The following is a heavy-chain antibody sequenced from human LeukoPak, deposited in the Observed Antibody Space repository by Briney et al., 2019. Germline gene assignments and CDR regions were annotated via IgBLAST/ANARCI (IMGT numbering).Heavy chain of an antibody. J-gene: IGHJ4*02. V-gene: IGHV4-59*08. CDR2: IYYSGST. CDR1: GGSISGYY. CDR3: AKLGQVAGLDY. Sequence: SETLSLTCTVSGGSISGYYWTWIRQPPGKGLEWIGYIYYSGSTNYNPSLKSRVTILVGTPKNQFSLKLSSVTAADTAVYYCAKLGQVAGLDYWGQGTLVTVSS. D-gene: IGHD6-19*01.